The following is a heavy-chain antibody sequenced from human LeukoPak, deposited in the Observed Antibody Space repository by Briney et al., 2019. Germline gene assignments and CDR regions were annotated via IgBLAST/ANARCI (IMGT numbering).Heavy chain of an antibody. V-gene: IGHV3-74*01. Sequence: GGSLRLSCAASGFTFIGNSMHWVRQGPGKGLVWVARIHRDGGMTRYADSVEGRFTISRDNAKSTLYLQMNSLRAEDTAIYYCVRETGTIGYYMDVWGKGTTVTVSS. CDR2: IHRDGGMT. CDR3: VRETGTIGYYMDV. D-gene: IGHD2-15*01. CDR1: GFTFIGNS. J-gene: IGHJ6*03.